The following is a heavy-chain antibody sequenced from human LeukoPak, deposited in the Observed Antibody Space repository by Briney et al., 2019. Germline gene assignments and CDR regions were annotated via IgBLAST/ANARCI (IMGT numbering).Heavy chain of an antibody. Sequence: GGSLRLSCAASGFTFSSYAMSWVRQAPGKGLEWVSAISGSGGSTYYADSVKGRFTISRDNSKNTLYLQMNSLRAEDTAVYYCATDGDGMEVSIDYWGQGTLVTVSS. V-gene: IGHV3-23*01. D-gene: IGHD5-24*01. CDR3: ATDGDGMEVSIDY. J-gene: IGHJ4*02. CDR2: ISGSGGST. CDR1: GFTFSSYA.